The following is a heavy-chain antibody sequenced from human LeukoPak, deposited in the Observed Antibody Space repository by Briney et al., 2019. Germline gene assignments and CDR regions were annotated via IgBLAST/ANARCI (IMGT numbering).Heavy chain of an antibody. Sequence: PGGSLRLSCAASGFTFNSDNMHWVRQAPGKGLEWVAVISSDGSNNCYADSVKGRFTISRDNSRNTLYLQMNSLIAEDTAVYYCAKDRSSTWSFDYWGRGTLVTVSS. CDR3: AKDRSSTWSFDY. CDR2: ISSDGSNN. D-gene: IGHD6-13*01. CDR1: GFTFNSDN. J-gene: IGHJ4*02. V-gene: IGHV3-30*18.